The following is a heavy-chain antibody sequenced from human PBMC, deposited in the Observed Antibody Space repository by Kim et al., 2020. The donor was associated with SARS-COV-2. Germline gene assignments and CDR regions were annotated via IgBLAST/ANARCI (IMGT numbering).Heavy chain of an antibody. D-gene: IGHD1-26*01. Sequence: GGSLRLSCAASGFTFSSYWMHWVRQAPGKGLVWVSRINSDGSSTSYADSVKGRFTISRDNAKNTLYLQMNSLRAEDTAVYYCASSSGSPGGMDVWGQGTTVTVSS. CDR3: ASSSGSPGGMDV. V-gene: IGHV3-74*01. CDR1: GFTFSSYW. CDR2: INSDGSST. J-gene: IGHJ6*02.